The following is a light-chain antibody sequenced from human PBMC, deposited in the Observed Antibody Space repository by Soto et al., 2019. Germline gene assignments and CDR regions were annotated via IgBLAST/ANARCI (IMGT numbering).Light chain of an antibody. Sequence: IVMPPSRVTLSVSPVERATLSCRTSQSVSSNLAWYQQKPGQAPRLLIYGTSTRATGVPARFSGSVSVTEFTLTISSLQSEDCAVYYCQQYNNWPLTFGGGTKVDIK. V-gene: IGKV3-15*01. CDR3: QQYNNWPLT. J-gene: IGKJ4*01. CDR2: GTS. CDR1: QSVSSN.